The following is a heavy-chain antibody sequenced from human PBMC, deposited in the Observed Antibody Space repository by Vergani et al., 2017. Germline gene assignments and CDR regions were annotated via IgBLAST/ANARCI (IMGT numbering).Heavy chain of an antibody. D-gene: IGHD1-1*01. V-gene: IGHV4-34*01. CDR1: GGSFSDYY. CDR2: INHSGST. CDR3: ARRPSAGWNDG. J-gene: IGHJ4*02. Sequence: QVQLQQWGAGLLKPSETLSLTCAVYGGSFSDYYWSWIRQPPGKGLEWIGEINHSGSTNYNPSVKTRVTISVGTSKNQFSLKLSSVTAADTAVYYCARRPSAGWNDGWGQGTLVTVSS.